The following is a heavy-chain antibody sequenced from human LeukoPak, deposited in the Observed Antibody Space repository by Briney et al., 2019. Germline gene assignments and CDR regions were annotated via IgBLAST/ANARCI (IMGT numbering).Heavy chain of an antibody. Sequence: GGSLRLSCAASGFTFDDYAMHWVRQAPGKGLEWVSGISWNSGSIGYADSVKGRFTISRDNAKNSLYLQMNSLRAEDTALYYCARGTLPLYYYGMDVWGQGTTVTVSS. CDR2: ISWNSGSI. CDR3: ARGTLPLYYYGMDV. CDR1: GFTFDDYA. J-gene: IGHJ6*02. V-gene: IGHV3-9*01. D-gene: IGHD1-26*01.